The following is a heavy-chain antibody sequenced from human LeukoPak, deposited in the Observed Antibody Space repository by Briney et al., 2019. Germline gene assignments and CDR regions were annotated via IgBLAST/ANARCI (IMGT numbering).Heavy chain of an antibody. CDR3: ATIPAYYYDSSGSVNDAFDI. V-gene: IGHV4-59*01. J-gene: IGHJ3*02. CDR2: IYYSGST. CDR1: GGSISSYY. Sequence: SETLSLTCTVSGGSISSYYWSWIRQPPGKGLEWIGYIYYSGSTNYNPSLKSRVTISVDTSKNQFSLKLSSVTAADTAVYYCATIPAYYYDSSGSVNDAFDIWGQGTMVTVSS. D-gene: IGHD3-22*01.